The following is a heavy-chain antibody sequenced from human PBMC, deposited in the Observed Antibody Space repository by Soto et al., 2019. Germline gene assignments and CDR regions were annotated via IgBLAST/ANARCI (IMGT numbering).Heavy chain of an antibody. CDR3: ARDFAYFDS. D-gene: IGHD3-3*01. CDR2: VYHTGRT. CDR1: GGSFKGGSYS. V-gene: IGHV4-61*01. J-gene: IGHJ4*02. Sequence: LSLTCTVSGGSFKGGSYSWSWIRQPPGKGLEWIGYVYHTGRTSYNPSLKSRVSISMDTSKNQFSLNLDSVTAADTAVYFCARDFAYFDSWGQGTLVTVSS.